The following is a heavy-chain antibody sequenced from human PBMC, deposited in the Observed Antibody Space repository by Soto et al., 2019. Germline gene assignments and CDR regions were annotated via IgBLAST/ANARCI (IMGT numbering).Heavy chain of an antibody. CDR1: AYTFTAYQ. Sequence: ASVKVSCKASAYTFTAYQVNWVRQAPGQGLEWVGWINPDTGDTNYAQRFQGWVIMTSDRSINTAYMELTRLRSDDTAVYYCARGHSLTGHVVSCYAMDVWSQGTTFAV. V-gene: IGHV1-2*04. CDR3: ARGHSLTGHVVSCYAMDV. D-gene: IGHD3-9*01. J-gene: IGHJ6*02. CDR2: INPDTGDT.